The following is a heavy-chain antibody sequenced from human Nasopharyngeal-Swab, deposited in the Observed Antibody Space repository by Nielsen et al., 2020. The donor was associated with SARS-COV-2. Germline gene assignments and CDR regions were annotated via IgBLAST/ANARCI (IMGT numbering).Heavy chain of an antibody. J-gene: IGHJ4*02. V-gene: IGHV3-7*01. CDR3: ARERGGSYSLPEESFDY. CDR1: GFTFSSYW. Sequence: GESLKISCAASGFTFSSYWMSWVRQAPGKGLEWVANIKQDGSEKYYVDPVKGRFTISRDNAKNSLYLQMNSLRAEDTAVYYCARERGGSYSLPEESFDYWGQGTLVTVSS. CDR2: IKQDGSEK. D-gene: IGHD1-26*01.